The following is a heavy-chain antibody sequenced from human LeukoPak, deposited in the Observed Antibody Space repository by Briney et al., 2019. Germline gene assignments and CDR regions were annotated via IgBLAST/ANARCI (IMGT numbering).Heavy chain of an antibody. CDR3: ARQDYYYYGMDV. Sequence: SETLSLTCNVSGGSISRYYWSWNRQPPGKGLEWIGNIYYSGSTNYSPSLKSRVTISVDTSENQFSLKLNSVTAADTAVYYCARQDYYYYGMDVWGQGTTVTVSS. CDR2: IYYSGST. CDR1: GGSISRYY. J-gene: IGHJ6*02. V-gene: IGHV4-59*08.